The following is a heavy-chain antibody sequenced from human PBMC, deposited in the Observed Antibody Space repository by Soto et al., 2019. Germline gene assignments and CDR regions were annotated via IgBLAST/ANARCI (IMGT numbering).Heavy chain of an antibody. J-gene: IGHJ4*02. V-gene: IGHV4-31*02. D-gene: IGHD3-10*01. CDR1: DDSITGGGYF. CDR3: AWGGAGTCHV. Sequence: QVQLQESGPGLVKPSQTLTLTCTVSDDSITGGGYFWTWIRQLPGKGLEWLGSPYYRGNTFYNPSLAVRGTITLDPSQSRVSLGVPSVTAADTAIYFCAWGGAGTCHVWGQGPLVIVSS. CDR2: PYYRGNT.